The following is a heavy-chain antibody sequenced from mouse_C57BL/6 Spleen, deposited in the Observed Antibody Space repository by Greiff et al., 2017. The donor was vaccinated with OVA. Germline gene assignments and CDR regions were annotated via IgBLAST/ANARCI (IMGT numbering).Heavy chain of an antibody. CDR3: AREGLLLEGFAY. D-gene: IGHD2-14*01. CDR1: GYTFTSYW. CDR2: IYPSDSET. J-gene: IGHJ3*01. V-gene: IGHV1-61*01. Sequence: VQLQESGAELVRPGSSVKLSCKASGYTFTSYWMDWVKQRPGQGLEWIGNIYPSDSETHYNQKFKDKATLTVDKSSSTAYMQLSSLTSEDSAVYYCAREGLLLEGFAYWGQGTLVTVSA.